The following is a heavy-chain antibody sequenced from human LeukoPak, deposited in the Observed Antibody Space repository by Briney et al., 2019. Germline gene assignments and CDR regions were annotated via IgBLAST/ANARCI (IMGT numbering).Heavy chain of an antibody. D-gene: IGHD3-3*01. CDR1: GFTFSSYA. V-gene: IGHV3-30-3*01. Sequence: PGGSLRLSCAASGFTFSSYAMHWVRQAPGKGLEWVAVISYDGSNKYYADSVKGRFTISRDNSKNTLYLQMNSLRAEDTAVYYCADTIFGVVRHNINDYWGQGTLVTVSS. J-gene: IGHJ4*02. CDR3: ADTIFGVVRHNINDY. CDR2: ISYDGSNK.